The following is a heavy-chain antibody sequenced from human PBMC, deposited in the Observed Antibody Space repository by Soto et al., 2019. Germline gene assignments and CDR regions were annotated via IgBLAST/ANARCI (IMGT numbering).Heavy chain of an antibody. Sequence: ASVKVSCKASGYIFINYYLHWVRQAPGQGLEWMGIINPSGGDTIYSQKFQGRVTMTWDTATRTGFVELSRLRSEDTAVYYCARARQGGQSSPFDIRGKGTMLS. CDR3: ARARQGGQSSPFDI. V-gene: IGHV1-46*01. CDR2: INPSGGDT. CDR1: GYIFINYY. J-gene: IGHJ3*02. D-gene: IGHD3-16*01.